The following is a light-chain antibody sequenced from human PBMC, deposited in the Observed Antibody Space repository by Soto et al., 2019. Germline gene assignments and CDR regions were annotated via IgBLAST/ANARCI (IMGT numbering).Light chain of an antibody. CDR2: GAS. CDR1: QSVSSSY. V-gene: IGKV3-20*01. CDR3: QQYTTSSWT. J-gene: IGKJ1*01. Sequence: ELVLTQSPGTLSLSPGERATLSCRASQSVSSSYLAWYQQKPGQAPRLLIYGASSRATGIPDRFSGSGSGTEFTLTISRLEPEDFEVYYCQQYTTSSWTFGQGTKVDIK.